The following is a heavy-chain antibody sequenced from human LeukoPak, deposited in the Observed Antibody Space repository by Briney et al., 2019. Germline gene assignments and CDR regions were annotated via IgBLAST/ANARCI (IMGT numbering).Heavy chain of an antibody. CDR1: GGSFTGYY. CDR2: VNHRGST. J-gene: IGHJ4*02. D-gene: IGHD3-10*01. Sequence: SETLSLTCAVYGGSFTGYYWTWIRQPPGKGLEWIGEVNHRGSTTYSPSLKSRVTISVDTSKNQFSLKLSSVTAADTALYYCAGQRANFGEWAFDYWGQGTLVTVSS. V-gene: IGHV4-34*01. CDR3: AGQRANFGEWAFDY.